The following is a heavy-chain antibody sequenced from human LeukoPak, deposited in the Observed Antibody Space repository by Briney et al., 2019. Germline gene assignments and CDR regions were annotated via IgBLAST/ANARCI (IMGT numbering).Heavy chain of an antibody. CDR2: IYSSGST. CDR3: AGVNYLAPFDY. Sequence: SETLSLTCSVSGGSINSYYWSWIRQSAGKGLEWIGRIYSSGSTNYNPSLESRVTMSVDTSKNQFYLKLTSVTAADAAVYYCAGVNYLAPFDYWGQGTQVTVSS. CDR1: GGSINSYY. J-gene: IGHJ4*02. V-gene: IGHV4-4*07. D-gene: IGHD1-7*01.